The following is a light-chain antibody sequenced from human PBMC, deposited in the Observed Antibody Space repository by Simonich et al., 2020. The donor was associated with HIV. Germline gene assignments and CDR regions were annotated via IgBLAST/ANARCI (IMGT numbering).Light chain of an antibody. V-gene: IGKV4-1*01. CDR1: QSVLYHSNNKNY. CDR2: WAS. J-gene: IGKJ3*01. Sequence: DIVMTQSPDSLAVSLGERATINCKSSQSVLYHSNNKNYLAWYPQKPGQPPKLLIYWASTRESGVPDRFSGSGSGTDFTLTISSLQAEDVAVYYCQQYYSTPFTFGPGTKVDVK. CDR3: QQYYSTPFT.